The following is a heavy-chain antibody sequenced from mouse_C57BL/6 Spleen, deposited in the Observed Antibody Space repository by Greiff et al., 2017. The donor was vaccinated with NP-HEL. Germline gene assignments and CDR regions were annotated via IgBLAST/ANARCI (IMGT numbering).Heavy chain of an antibody. CDR3: ASRYYYGSSPGAMDY. CDR1: GYAFSSYW. Sequence: QVQLKESGAELVKPGASVKISCKASGYAFSSYWMNWVKQRPGKGLEWIGQIYPGDGDTNYNGKFKGKATLTADKSSSTAYMQLSSLTSEDSAVYFCASRYYYGSSPGAMDYWGQGTSVTVSS. V-gene: IGHV1-80*01. D-gene: IGHD1-1*01. J-gene: IGHJ4*01. CDR2: IYPGDGDT.